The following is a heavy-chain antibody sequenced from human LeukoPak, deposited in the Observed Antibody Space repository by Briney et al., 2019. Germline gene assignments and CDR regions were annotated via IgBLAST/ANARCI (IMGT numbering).Heavy chain of an antibody. V-gene: IGHV1-2*02. CDR2: INPNSGGT. D-gene: IGHD3-22*01. Sequence: ASVKVSCKASGYTFTGYYMHWVRQAPGQGLEWMGWINPNSGGTNYAQKFQGRVTMTRDTSISTAYMELSRLRSDDTAVYYCAREYRSYYDSSGYYLDYWGQGTLVTVSS. CDR1: GYTFTGYY. CDR3: AREYRSYYDSSGYYLDY. J-gene: IGHJ4*02.